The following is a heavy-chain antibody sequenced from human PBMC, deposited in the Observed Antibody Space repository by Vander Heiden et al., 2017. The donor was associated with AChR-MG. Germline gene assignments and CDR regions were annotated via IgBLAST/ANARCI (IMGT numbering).Heavy chain of an antibody. V-gene: IGHV1-69*04. CDR2: IIPILGIA. CDR1: GGTFSSYT. Sequence: QVQLVHSGAEVKKPGSSVKVSCKASGGTFSSYTISWVRQAPGQGREWMGRIIPILGIANDAQKFKGRVTITADKSTSTAYMELSSLRSEDTAVYYCARDPQLWGRYYYYDGMDVWGQGTTVTGSS. CDR3: ARDPQLWGRYYYYDGMDV. J-gene: IGHJ6*02. D-gene: IGHD5-18*01.